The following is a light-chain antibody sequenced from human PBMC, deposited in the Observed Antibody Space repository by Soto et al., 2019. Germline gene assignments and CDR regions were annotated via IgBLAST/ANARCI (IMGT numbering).Light chain of an antibody. CDR2: DVS. Sequence: QSALTQPASVSGSPGHSITISCIGTSSDVGSYNYVSWYQQLPGKAPKLVIYDVSNRPSGVSNHFSGSKSGNTASLTISGLQAEDEADYYCSSYTTSSTLVFGGGTKLTVL. J-gene: IGLJ2*01. CDR1: SSDVGSYNY. CDR3: SSYTTSSTLV. V-gene: IGLV2-14*03.